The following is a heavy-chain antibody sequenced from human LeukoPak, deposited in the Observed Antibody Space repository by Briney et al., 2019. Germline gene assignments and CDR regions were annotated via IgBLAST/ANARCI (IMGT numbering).Heavy chain of an antibody. V-gene: IGHV1-18*01. J-gene: IGHJ5*02. D-gene: IGHD6-13*01. Sequence: GASVKVSCKASGYTFTSYGISWVRQAPGQGLEWMGWISAYNGNTNYAQKLQGRVTMTTDTSTSTAYMELRSLRSDDTAVYYCARDYTRTYSNEGDWFDPWGQGTLVTVSS. CDR2: ISAYNGNT. CDR3: ARDYTRTYSNEGDWFDP. CDR1: GYTFTSYG.